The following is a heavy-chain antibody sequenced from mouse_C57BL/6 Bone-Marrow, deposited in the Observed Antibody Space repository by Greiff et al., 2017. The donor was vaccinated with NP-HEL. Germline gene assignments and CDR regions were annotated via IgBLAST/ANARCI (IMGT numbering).Heavy chain of an antibody. Sequence: QVQLQQSGPELVKPGASVKISCKASGYSFTSYYIHWVKQRPGQGLEWIGWIYPGSGNTKYNEKFKGKATLTADTSSSTAYMQLSSLTSEDSAVYYCARERGPYFDVWGTGTTVTVSS. V-gene: IGHV1-66*01. D-gene: IGHD3-3*01. J-gene: IGHJ1*03. CDR3: ARERGPYFDV. CDR1: GYSFTSYY. CDR2: IYPGSGNT.